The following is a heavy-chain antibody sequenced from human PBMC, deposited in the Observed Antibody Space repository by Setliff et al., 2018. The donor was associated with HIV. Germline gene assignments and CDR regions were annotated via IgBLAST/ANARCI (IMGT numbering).Heavy chain of an antibody. D-gene: IGHD3-10*01. J-gene: IGHJ3*02. V-gene: IGHV3-49*04. CDR1: GFTFGDYV. CDR2: IRSSAYGGTT. CDR3: TRTYGSGSYYNPLLDAFDI. Sequence: SLKISCTASGFTFGDYVVSWVRQAPGKGLEWVGFIRSSAYGGTTEYAASVKGRFTISRDDSKSIAYLQMNSLKTEDTGVYYCTRTYGSGSYYNPLLDAFDIWGQGTMVTVSS.